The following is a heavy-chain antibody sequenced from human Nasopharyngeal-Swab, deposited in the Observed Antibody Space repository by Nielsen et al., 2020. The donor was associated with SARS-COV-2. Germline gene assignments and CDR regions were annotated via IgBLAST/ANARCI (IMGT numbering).Heavy chain of an antibody. D-gene: IGHD7-27*01. Sequence: SQTLSLTCAVYGGSFSADYWGWIRQPLGRGLEWIGEINHSGSTNYNPSLKSRVTISVDPSKNQFSLRLSSVTAADTAVYYCARGLSGIVPSPILGLGPYYYYYYMDVWGKGTTVTVSS. V-gene: IGHV4-34*01. J-gene: IGHJ6*03. CDR1: GGSFSADY. CDR3: ARGLSGIVPSPILGLGPYYYYYYMDV. CDR2: INHSGST.